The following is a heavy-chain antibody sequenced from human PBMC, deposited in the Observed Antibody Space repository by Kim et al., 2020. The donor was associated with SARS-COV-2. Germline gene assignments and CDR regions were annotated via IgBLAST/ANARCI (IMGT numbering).Heavy chain of an antibody. CDR2: ISYSGST. V-gene: IGHV4-39*01. D-gene: IGHD3-3*01. J-gene: IGHJ5*02. Sequence: SETLSLTCTVSGASISSSRYSWGWIRQPPGKSLEWIATISYSGSTYYNPSLKSRVSISEDTSKNQFSLRLSSVTAADTAIYFCAKLTMLFGPDPWGQGTLVTVSS. CDR1: GASISSSRYS. CDR3: AKLTMLFGPDP.